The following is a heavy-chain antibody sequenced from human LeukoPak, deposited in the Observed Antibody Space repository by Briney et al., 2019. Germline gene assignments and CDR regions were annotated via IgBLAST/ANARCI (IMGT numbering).Heavy chain of an antibody. CDR2: IYSTGST. CDR1: GFTVRSNY. Sequence: GALRLSCAASGFTVRSNYMSWVRQTPGKGLEWVSVIYSTGSTFYADSVRGRFTISRDNSKNTLYLQMNSLRAEDTALYYCARGGSRQPFDYWGQGTLVTVSS. CDR3: ARGGSRQPFDY. V-gene: IGHV3-53*01. J-gene: IGHJ4*02. D-gene: IGHD1-26*01.